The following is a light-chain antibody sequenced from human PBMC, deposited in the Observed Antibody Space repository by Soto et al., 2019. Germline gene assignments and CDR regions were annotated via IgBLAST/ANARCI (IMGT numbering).Light chain of an antibody. J-gene: IGLJ2*01. Sequence: QSVLTQPPSASGTPGQTVTISCSGSSCNVGSNTVNWYQQLQGTAPTLLIYSDNNRPSGVPDRFSGSNSGTSASLAISGLQSEDEADYYCAAWDASLNGVVFGGGTKLTVL. CDR3: AAWDASLNGVV. V-gene: IGLV1-44*01. CDR1: SCNVGSNT. CDR2: SDN.